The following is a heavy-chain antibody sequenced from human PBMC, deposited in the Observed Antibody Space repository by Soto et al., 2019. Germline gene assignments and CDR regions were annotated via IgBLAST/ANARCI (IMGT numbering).Heavy chain of an antibody. J-gene: IGHJ4*02. CDR1: GGTFSSYA. Sequence: SVKVSCKASGGTFSSYASSWVRQAPGQGLERMGGIIPIFGTANYAQKFQGRVTITADESTSTAYMELSSLRSEDTAVYYCARSLPEWLVTQSFDYWGQGTLVTVSS. CDR2: IIPIFGTA. D-gene: IGHD6-19*01. V-gene: IGHV1-69*13. CDR3: ARSLPEWLVTQSFDY.